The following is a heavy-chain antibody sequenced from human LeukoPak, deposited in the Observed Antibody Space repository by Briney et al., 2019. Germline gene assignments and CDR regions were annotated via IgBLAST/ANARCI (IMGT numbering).Heavy chain of an antibody. CDR2: INPSGGST. CDR1: GYTFTSYY. J-gene: IGHJ6*04. V-gene: IGHV1-46*01. Sequence: ASVKVSCKASGYTFTSYYMHWVRQAPGQGLEWMGIINPSGGSTSYAQKFQGRVTMTRDTSTSTVYMELSSLRSEDTAVYYCARTDTAMVPYYYYYGMDVWGNGTTVTVCS. CDR3: ARTDTAMVPYYYYYGMDV. D-gene: IGHD5-18*01.